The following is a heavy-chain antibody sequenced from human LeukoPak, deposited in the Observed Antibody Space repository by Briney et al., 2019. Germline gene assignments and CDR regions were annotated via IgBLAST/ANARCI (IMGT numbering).Heavy chain of an antibody. J-gene: IGHJ4*02. Sequence: GESLKISCKASGYIFTTYWIGWVRQMPGKGLEWMGIIYPGDSDTRYSPSFQGQVTISADKSISTAYLQWSSLKASDTAMYYCARFGRFSHFDYWGQGTLVTVSS. CDR2: IYPGDSDT. V-gene: IGHV5-51*01. D-gene: IGHD3-10*01. CDR3: ARFGRFSHFDY. CDR1: GYIFTTYW.